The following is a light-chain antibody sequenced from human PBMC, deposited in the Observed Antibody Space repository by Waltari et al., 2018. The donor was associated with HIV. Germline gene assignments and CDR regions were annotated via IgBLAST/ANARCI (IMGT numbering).Light chain of an antibody. CDR3: KSYDSSLSGSEV. Sequence: QSVLAQPSSVSGAPGQRVIISCTGNSSNIGANYDVHWYQQFPGTAPKLLIYGNTNRPAGVPDRFSCSKSGPSASLAITGLRPEDEADYYCKSYDSSLSGSEVFGGGTKLIVL. CDR2: GNT. CDR1: SSNIGANYD. V-gene: IGLV1-40*01. J-gene: IGLJ2*01.